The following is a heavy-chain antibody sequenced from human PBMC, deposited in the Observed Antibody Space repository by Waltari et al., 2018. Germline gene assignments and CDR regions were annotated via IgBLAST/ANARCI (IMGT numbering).Heavy chain of an antibody. J-gene: IGHJ5*01. CDR3: AREGGRGSSSSDWFDS. V-gene: IGHV3-21*01. Sequence: DVQLVESGGGLVTPGGSRRISCAAAGFTVRTHPMKWVRQAPGKGLEWVSSISSNGAYIYYEDSLRGRLTISRDNAKNSLSLQVNSRRADDTAVYYCAREGGRGSSSSDWFDSWGQGTLVTVSS. CDR2: ISSNGAYI. D-gene: IGHD6-6*01. CDR1: GFTVRTHP.